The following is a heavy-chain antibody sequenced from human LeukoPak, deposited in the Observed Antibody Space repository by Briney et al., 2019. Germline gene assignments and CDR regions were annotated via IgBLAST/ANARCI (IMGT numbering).Heavy chain of an antibody. D-gene: IGHD3-22*01. CDR1: GFTFSSYS. J-gene: IGHJ4*02. V-gene: IGHV3-21*01. CDR3: ARVGIYYYDSSGYLNDY. Sequence: GGSLRLSCAASGFTFSSYSMNWVRQAPGKGLEWVSSISSSSSYIYYADSVKGRFTISRDNAKNSLYLQMNSLRAEDTAVYYCARVGIYYYDSSGYLNDYWGQGTLVTVSS. CDR2: ISSSSSYI.